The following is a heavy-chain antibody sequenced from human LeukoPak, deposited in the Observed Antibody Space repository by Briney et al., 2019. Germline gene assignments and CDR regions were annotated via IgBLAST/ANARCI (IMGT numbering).Heavy chain of an antibody. V-gene: IGHV3-23*01. D-gene: IGHD3-16*01. J-gene: IGHJ3*01. Sequence: GGSLRLSCAPPGFTVNDFAMTWVRQAPGKGLEWVSTIADAGTYYADSVKGRFIISRDNSKNMLYLQLNSLRADDTAMYSCARNLAPFDVRGHGTMVTVSS. CDR3: ARNLAPFDV. CDR2: IADAGT. CDR1: GFTVNDFA.